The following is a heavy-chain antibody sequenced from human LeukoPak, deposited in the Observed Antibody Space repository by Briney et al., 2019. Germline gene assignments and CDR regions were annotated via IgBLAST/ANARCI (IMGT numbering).Heavy chain of an antibody. Sequence: PSETLSLTCSVSGGSFSSSSYHWGWIRQPPGKGLEWIGSISYSGSTFYNPSLKSRVTISVDTSKNHFSLKLSSVTAADTALYYCARHPWANGAQGPFDYWGQGTLVTVSS. CDR1: GGSFSSSSYH. CDR3: ARHPWANGAQGPFDY. D-gene: IGHD2-8*01. V-gene: IGHV4-39*01. J-gene: IGHJ4*02. CDR2: ISYSGST.